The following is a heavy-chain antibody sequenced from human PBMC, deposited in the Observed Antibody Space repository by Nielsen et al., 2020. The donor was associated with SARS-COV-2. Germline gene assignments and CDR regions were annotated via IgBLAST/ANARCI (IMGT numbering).Heavy chain of an antibody. V-gene: IGHV1-3*01. J-gene: IGHJ6*03. CDR3: ARDGSSWSYYYYMDV. CDR2: INAGNGNT. CDR1: GYTFTSYA. Sequence: ASVKVSCKASGYTFTSYAMHWVRQAPGQGLEWMGWINAGNGNTKYSQKFQGRVTITRDTSASTAYMELSSLRSEDTAVYYCARDGSSWSYYYYMDVWGKGTTVTVSS. D-gene: IGHD6-13*01.